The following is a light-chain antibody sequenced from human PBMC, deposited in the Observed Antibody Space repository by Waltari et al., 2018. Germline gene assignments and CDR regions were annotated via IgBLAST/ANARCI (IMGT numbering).Light chain of an antibody. CDR3: AAWDDSLNGVV. V-gene: IGLV1-44*01. J-gene: IGLJ2*01. Sequence: QSVLTQPPSTSGTPGQRVTISCSGSSSNIGSNTVNLYQQLPGTAPKLLIYTNNQRPSGVPDRFSGSRSGTSASLAISGLQSEDEAGYHCAAWDDSLNGVVFGGGTKVTVL. CDR2: TNN. CDR1: SSNIGSNT.